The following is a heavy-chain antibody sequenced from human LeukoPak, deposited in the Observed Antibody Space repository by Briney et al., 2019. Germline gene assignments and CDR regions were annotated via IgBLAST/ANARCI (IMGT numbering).Heavy chain of an antibody. V-gene: IGHV3-30-3*01. CDR3: VPNAAICGGDCHFDS. D-gene: IGHD2-21*02. J-gene: IGHJ4*02. CDR2: ISYDGSNK. Sequence: GGSLRLSCAASGFTFSSYPMHWVRQAPGKGLEWVAVISYDGSNKYYADSVKGRFTISRDNSKNTPYMQMNSLRAEDTAVYYCVPNAAICGGDCHFDSWGQGTLVTVSS. CDR1: GFTFSSYP.